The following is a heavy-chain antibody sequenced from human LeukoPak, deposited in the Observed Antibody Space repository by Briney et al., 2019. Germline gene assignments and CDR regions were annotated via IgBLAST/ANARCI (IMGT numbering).Heavy chain of an antibody. Sequence: GGSLRLSCAASGFTFSSYAMHWVRQAPGKGLEWVAVMSYDGSNKYYADSVKGRFTISRDNSKNTLYLQMNSLRAEDTAVYYCARDPSIFGVAQYYFDYWGQGTLVTVPS. J-gene: IGHJ4*02. CDR2: MSYDGSNK. V-gene: IGHV3-30*01. D-gene: IGHD3-3*01. CDR1: GFTFSSYA. CDR3: ARDPSIFGVAQYYFDY.